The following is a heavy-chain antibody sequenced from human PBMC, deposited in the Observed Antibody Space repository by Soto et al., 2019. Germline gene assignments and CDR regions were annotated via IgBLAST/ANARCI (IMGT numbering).Heavy chain of an antibody. J-gene: IGHJ4*02. Sequence: QVQLQESGPGLVKPSETLSLTCTVSGGSISSYYWSWIRQPPEKGLEWIGYIYYSGSTNYNPSLKSRVTISVDTSKNQFSLKLSSVTAADTAVYYCASQTYYDILTGYNYFDYWGQGTLVTVSS. V-gene: IGHV4-59*08. CDR3: ASQTYYDILTGYNYFDY. CDR1: GGSISSYY. CDR2: IYYSGST. D-gene: IGHD3-9*01.